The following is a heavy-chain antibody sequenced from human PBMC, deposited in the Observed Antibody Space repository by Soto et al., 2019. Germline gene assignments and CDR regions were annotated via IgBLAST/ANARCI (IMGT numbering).Heavy chain of an antibody. CDR3: ARGGCTTYYSPFFDY. J-gene: IGHJ4*02. CDR2: IYWDDDK. Sequence: QITLKESAPTLVRPTHTLTLTCTSPGLPRSSSAAGVGWIRQPPGKALEWLALIYWDDDKRYSPSLKSRLPITKDTAKNRVVLTLTKLDTVDTATYYCARGGCTTYYSPFFDYWGQGTLVTVSS. CDR1: GLPRSSSAAG. D-gene: IGHD3-10*01. V-gene: IGHV2-5*02.